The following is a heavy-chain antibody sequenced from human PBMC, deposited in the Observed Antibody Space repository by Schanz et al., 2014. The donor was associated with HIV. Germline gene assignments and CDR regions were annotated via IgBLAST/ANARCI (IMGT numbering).Heavy chain of an antibody. CDR1: GFTLSGFW. D-gene: IGHD3-9*01. V-gene: IGHV3-7*01. CDR2: VKQDGSDK. J-gene: IGHJ4*02. CDR3: ARDAARYFDWSYYFDF. Sequence: EVQLVESGGGLVQPGGSLRLSCAASGFTLSGFWMSWVRQAPGKGLDWVANVKQDGSDKYYVESVKGRFTISRDNAKNSLYLQMNSLRAEDTAVYYCARDAARYFDWSYYFDFWGQGALVTVSS.